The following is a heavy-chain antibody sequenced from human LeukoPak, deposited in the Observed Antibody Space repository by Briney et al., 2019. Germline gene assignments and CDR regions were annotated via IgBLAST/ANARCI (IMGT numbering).Heavy chain of an antibody. D-gene: IGHD1-26*01. CDR1: GFTFDDYA. Sequence: GGSLRLSCAASGFTFDDYAMHWVRQAPGEGLEWVSGISWNSGSIGYADSVKGRFTISRDNAKNSLYLQMNSLRAEDTALYYCAKDITRTGSRRGGCAFDIWGQGTMVTVSS. J-gene: IGHJ3*02. CDR2: ISWNSGSI. CDR3: AKDITRTGSRRGGCAFDI. V-gene: IGHV3-9*01.